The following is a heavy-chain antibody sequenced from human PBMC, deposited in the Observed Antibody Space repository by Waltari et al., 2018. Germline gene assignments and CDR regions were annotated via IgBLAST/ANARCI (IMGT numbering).Heavy chain of an antibody. CDR3: ARLLQDYDFWSGNPGYFDY. J-gene: IGHJ4*02. CDR1: GYSISSGYY. Sequence: QVQLQESGPGLVKPSETLSLTCAVSGYSISSGYYWGWIRQPPGKGLEWIGSIYHSGRPYYNPSRKSRVTISVDTSKNQFSLKLSAVTAADTAVYYCARLLQDYDFWSGNPGYFDYWGQGTLVTVSS. D-gene: IGHD3-3*01. V-gene: IGHV4-38-2*01. CDR2: IYHSGRP.